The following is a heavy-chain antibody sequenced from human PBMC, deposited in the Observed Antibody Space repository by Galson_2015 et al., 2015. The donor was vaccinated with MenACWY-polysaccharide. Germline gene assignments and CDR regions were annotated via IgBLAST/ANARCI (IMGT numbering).Heavy chain of an antibody. Sequence: SLRLSCAASGFTFSSYAMHLVRQAPGKGLEWVAVISCPGRNIYYADSLKGRFTISRDNSKNMLYLQMSSLRAEDTAVYYCARAYCDRTTCYGMDVWGQGTTVTVSS. V-gene: IGHV3-30*04. CDR2: ISCPGRNI. CDR1: GFTFSSYA. J-gene: IGHJ6*02. D-gene: IGHD2-2*01. CDR3: ARAYCDRTTCYGMDV.